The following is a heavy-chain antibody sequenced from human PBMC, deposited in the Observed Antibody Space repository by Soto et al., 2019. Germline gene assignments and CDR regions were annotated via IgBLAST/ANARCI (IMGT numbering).Heavy chain of an antibody. Sequence: GGSLRLSCAASGFTVSSNYMSWVRQAPGKGLEWVSVIYSGGSTYYADSVKGRFTISRDNSKNTLYLQMNSLRAEDTAVYYCARFIAVAGTWFDPWGQGTLVTVSS. D-gene: IGHD6-19*01. CDR3: ARFIAVAGTWFDP. J-gene: IGHJ5*02. CDR2: IYSGGST. CDR1: GFTVSSNY. V-gene: IGHV3-66*01.